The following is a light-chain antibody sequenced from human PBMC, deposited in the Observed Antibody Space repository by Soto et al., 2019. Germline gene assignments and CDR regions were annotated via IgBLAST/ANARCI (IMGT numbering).Light chain of an antibody. CDR3: SSYTTSNTRQIV. CDR2: DVS. CDR1: NSEVGGYNY. V-gene: IGLV2-14*03. Sequence: QSVLTHPASVSGSPGQSIPLSSTGTNSEVGGYNYVSWYQHHPGKAPKLIICDVSNRPSGVSIRFSGSKSDNTASLTISGLQPEDEADYHCSSYTTSNTRQIVFGTGTKVTVL. J-gene: IGLJ1*01.